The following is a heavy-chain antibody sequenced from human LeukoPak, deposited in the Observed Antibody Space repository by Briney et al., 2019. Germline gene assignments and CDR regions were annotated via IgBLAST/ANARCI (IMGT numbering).Heavy chain of an antibody. CDR1: GFIFSNYA. V-gene: IGHV3-9*01. Sequence: TGGSLRLSRPASGFIFSNYAMHWVRQAPGKGLEWVSGISWNSGSIGYADSVKGRFTISRDNAKNSLYLQMNSLRAEDTALYYCAKDISGSSLETLDYWGQGTLVTVSS. CDR2: ISWNSGSI. J-gene: IGHJ4*02. CDR3: AKDISGSSLETLDY. D-gene: IGHD1-26*01.